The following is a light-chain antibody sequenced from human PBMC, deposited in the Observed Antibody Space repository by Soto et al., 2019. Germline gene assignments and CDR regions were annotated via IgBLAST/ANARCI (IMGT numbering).Light chain of an antibody. CDR3: QSYDTNVVGLV. CDR2: NNN. J-gene: IGLJ3*02. V-gene: IGLV1-40*01. CDR1: NSNIGADCG. Sequence: QSVLTQPPSVSGAPGQRVTISCTGTNSNIGADCGVAWYQQFPVTPPKLLIYNNNNRPSGVPARFSVSKSATSASLAISGLPPADEADYYCQSYDTNVVGLVFGTGTKLTVL.